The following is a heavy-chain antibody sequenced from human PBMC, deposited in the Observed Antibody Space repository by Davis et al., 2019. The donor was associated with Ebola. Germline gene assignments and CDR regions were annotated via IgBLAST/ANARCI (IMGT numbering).Heavy chain of an antibody. D-gene: IGHD5-12*01. V-gene: IGHV1-46*03. Sequence: AASVKVSCKASGYTFTNYYMHWVRQAPGQGLEWMGMINPNDCRTIYAQKFQGRVTVTRDTSTTPVYMDLSSLRSEDTALYYCTTPGGQDSGYDVFDIWGQGTMVTVSS. CDR1: GYTFTNYY. J-gene: IGHJ3*02. CDR3: TTPGGQDSGYDVFDI. CDR2: INPNDCRT.